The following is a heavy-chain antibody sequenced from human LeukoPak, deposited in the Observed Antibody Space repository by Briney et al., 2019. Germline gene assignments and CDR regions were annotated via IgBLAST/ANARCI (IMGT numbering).Heavy chain of an antibody. CDR2: ISWNSGSI. V-gene: IGHV3-9*01. D-gene: IGHD2-2*01. CDR3: AKSRGYGMDV. J-gene: IGHJ6*02. Sequence: GRSLRLSCAASGFTFDDYAMHWVRQAPGKGLEWVSGISWNSGSIGYADSVKGRVTISRDNSKDTVYLEMNSLRAEDTAIYYCAKSRGYGMDVWGQGTTVIVSS. CDR1: GFTFDDYA.